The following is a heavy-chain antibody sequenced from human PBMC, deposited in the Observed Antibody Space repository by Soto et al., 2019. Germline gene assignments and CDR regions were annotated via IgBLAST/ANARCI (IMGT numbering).Heavy chain of an antibody. V-gene: IGHV3-33*01. CDR3: ARRQIPPPTRGAANARGGMDV. Sequence: ESVEGVVQPGRSLRLSCAASGFTFNNYGMHWVRQAPGKGLEWLAVIWNDGTNNYYANSVKGRFTISRDNSKNTLYLQMSSLRAEDTAVYYCARRQIPPPTRGAANARGGMDVWGQGTTVTVSS. J-gene: IGHJ6*02. D-gene: IGHD6-13*01. CDR2: IWNDGTNN. CDR1: GFTFNNYG.